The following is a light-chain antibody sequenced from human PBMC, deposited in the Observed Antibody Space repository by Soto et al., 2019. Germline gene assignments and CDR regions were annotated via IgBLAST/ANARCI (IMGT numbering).Light chain of an antibody. J-gene: IGLJ3*02. CDR1: RSDVGSYNL. Sequence: QSALTHPASVSGFPGQSIPISCSGTRSDVGSYNLVSWYQQHPGKAPKLVIYEGSKRPSGVSNRFSGSKSGNTASLTISGLQAEDEADYYCCSYAGSSTWVFGGGTKLTVL. CDR3: CSYAGSSTWV. CDR2: EGS. V-gene: IGLV2-23*01.